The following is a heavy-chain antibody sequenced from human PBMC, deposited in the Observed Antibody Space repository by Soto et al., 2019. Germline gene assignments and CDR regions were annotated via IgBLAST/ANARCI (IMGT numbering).Heavy chain of an antibody. CDR2: ISSSGSTI. CDR3: ARGAYFSEQRY. Sequence: QVPLVESGGVVVKPGGSLSLSCAASGFTFSDYYMTWIRQAPGKGLEWVSYISSSGSTIYYAASVNGRFTLSRDNAKNSLYLQMTSLRPEDTAVYYCARGAYFSEQRYWGQGTLVTV. V-gene: IGHV3-11*01. CDR1: GFTFSDYY. J-gene: IGHJ4*02. D-gene: IGHD2-8*01.